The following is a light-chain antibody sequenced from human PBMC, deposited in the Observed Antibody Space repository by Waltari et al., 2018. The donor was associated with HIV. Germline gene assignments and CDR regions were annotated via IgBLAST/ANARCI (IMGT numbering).Light chain of an antibody. CDR2: EVS. Sequence: QSALTQPPSASGSPGQSVTISCPGTSSYVGGYNYVSWYQQHPGKAPKLMIYEVSKRPSGVPDRFSGSKSGNTASLTVSGLQAEDEADYYCSSYAGSKVVFGGGTKLTVL. CDR3: SSYAGSKVV. CDR1: SSYVGGYNY. J-gene: IGLJ2*01. V-gene: IGLV2-8*01.